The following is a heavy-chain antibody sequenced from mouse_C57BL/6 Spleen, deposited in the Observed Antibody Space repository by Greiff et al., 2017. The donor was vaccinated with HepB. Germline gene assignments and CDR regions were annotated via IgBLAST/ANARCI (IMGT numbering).Heavy chain of an antibody. CDR1: GFTFSDYG. V-gene: IGHV5-17*01. D-gene: IGHD2-4*01. CDR2: ISSGSSTI. CDR3: ARVYYDYEGGFDY. J-gene: IGHJ2*01. Sequence: EVMLVESGGGLVKPGGSLKLSCAASGFTFSDYGMHWVRQAPEKGLEWVAYISSGSSTIYYADTVKGRFTISRDNAKNTLFLQMTSLRSEDTAMYYCARVYYDYEGGFDYWGQGTTLTVSS.